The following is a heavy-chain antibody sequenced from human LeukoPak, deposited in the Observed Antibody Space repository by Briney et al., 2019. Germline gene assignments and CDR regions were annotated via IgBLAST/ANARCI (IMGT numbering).Heavy chain of an antibody. CDR3: ARVSAGDPYYYDSSAVPFDY. CDR1: GYTFTSYA. J-gene: IGHJ4*02. Sequence: GASVKVSCKASGYTFTSYAMHWVHQAPGQRLEWMGWINAGNGNTKYSQKFQGRVTITRDTSASTAYMELSSLRSEDTAVYYCARVSAGDPYYYDSSAVPFDYWGQGTLVTVSS. CDR2: INAGNGNT. D-gene: IGHD3-22*01. V-gene: IGHV1-3*01.